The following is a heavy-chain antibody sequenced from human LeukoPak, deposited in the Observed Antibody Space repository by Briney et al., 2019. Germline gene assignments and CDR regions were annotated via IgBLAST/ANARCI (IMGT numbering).Heavy chain of an antibody. D-gene: IGHD3-16*02. CDR2: IYYSGST. CDR1: GAFISSGDYY. CDR3: SKGPNYVLGSYRYFDY. Sequence: SETLSLTCTVSGAFISSGDYYWSWIRQPPGKGLEWIGYIYYSGSTDYNPSLKSRLTISVDTSKNQFSLKLSSVTAADTAVYFWSKGPNYVLGSYRYFDYWGQGTLVTVSS. V-gene: IGHV4-30-4*01. J-gene: IGHJ4*02.